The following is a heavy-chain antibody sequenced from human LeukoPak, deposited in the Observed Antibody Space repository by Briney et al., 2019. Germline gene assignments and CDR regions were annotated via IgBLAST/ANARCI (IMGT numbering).Heavy chain of an antibody. CDR3: VKITSVTGGDC. Sequence: SGGSLRLSCSASGFTFSAYAMYWVRQAPGKGLEYVSGISNNGGSSFYADSVKGRFTISRDNSKNTLYPQMSSLRAEDTAVYYCVKITSVTGGDCWGQGTRLTVSS. D-gene: IGHD1-1*01. V-gene: IGHV3-64D*09. CDR1: GFTFSAYA. CDR2: ISNNGGSS. J-gene: IGHJ4*02.